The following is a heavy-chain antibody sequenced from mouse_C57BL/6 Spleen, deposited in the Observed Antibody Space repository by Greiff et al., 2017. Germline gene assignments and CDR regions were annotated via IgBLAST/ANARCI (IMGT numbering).Heavy chain of an antibody. Sequence: VQLQQSGPELVKPGASVKISCKASGYAFSSSWMNWVKQRPGKGLEWIGRMYPGDGDTNYNGKFKGKATLTADKSSSTAYMQLSSLTSEDSAVYCCARSGVTTVVATPYAVDYWGQGTSVTVSS. CDR3: ARSGVTTVVATPYAVDY. J-gene: IGHJ4*01. V-gene: IGHV1-82*01. D-gene: IGHD1-1*01. CDR2: MYPGDGDT. CDR1: GYAFSSSW.